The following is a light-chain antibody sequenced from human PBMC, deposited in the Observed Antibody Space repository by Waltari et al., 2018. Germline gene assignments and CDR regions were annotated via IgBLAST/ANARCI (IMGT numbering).Light chain of an antibody. CDR2: EVT. J-gene: IGLJ3*02. CDR1: RTDVAGYDP. Sequence: QSALTQPPSPSGSPGQSITISSTALRTDVAGYDPFFWYQQHPGKAPKRLIYEVTKRPSGVPARFSGSKSDNTASLAVSGLQAEDEADYYCSSYAGGSSLMFGGGTKLTVL. V-gene: IGLV2-8*01. CDR3: SSYAGGSSLM.